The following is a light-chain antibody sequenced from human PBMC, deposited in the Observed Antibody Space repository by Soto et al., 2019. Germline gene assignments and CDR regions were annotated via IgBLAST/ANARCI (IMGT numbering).Light chain of an antibody. CDR3: QQSYSIPQT. J-gene: IGKJ1*01. V-gene: IGKV1-39*01. Sequence: DIQMTQSPSSLSASVGDRVTITCRASQSISSYLNCYQQKPGKAPKVLIYAASSLQSGVPSRFSGSGSGTDFTLTISSLQPEDFATYYCQQSYSIPQTFGQGTKVEIK. CDR1: QSISSY. CDR2: AAS.